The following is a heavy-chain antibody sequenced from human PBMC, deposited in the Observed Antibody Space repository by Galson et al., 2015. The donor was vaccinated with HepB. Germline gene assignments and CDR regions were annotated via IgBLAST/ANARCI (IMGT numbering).Heavy chain of an antibody. CDR1: GFSFNYYA. Sequence: SVKVSCKASGFSFNYYAFHWVRQAPGHGLEWMGWIKSDNGRTKSSQKFEGRVTLTTDTSASTVYMELSGLTSEDTATYYCARATHYNTLTGSFDSWGQGTRVVVSS. CDR2: IKSDNGRT. J-gene: IGHJ5*01. CDR3: ARATHYNTLTGSFDS. V-gene: IGHV1-3*01. D-gene: IGHD3-9*01.